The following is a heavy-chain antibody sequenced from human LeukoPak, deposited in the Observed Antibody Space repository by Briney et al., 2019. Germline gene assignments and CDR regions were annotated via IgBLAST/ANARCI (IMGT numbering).Heavy chain of an antibody. CDR2: IYHSGST. V-gene: IGHV4-38-2*02. CDR3: ARVYCSGGSCYGLPMDV. Sequence: SETLSLTCTVSGYSISSGYYWGWIRQPPGKGLEWIGSIYHSGSTYYNPSLKSRVTISVDTSKNQFSLKLSSVTAADTAVYYCARVYCSGGSCYGLPMDVWGRGTTVTVSS. CDR1: GYSISSGYY. D-gene: IGHD2-15*01. J-gene: IGHJ6*03.